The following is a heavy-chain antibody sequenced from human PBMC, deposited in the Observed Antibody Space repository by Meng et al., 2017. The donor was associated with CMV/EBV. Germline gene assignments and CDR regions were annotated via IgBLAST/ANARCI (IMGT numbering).Heavy chain of an antibody. CDR3: ARGGERDSSGYRYGMDV. J-gene: IGHJ6*02. CDR1: GYTFTGYY. V-gene: IGHV1-2*02. CDR2: INPNSGGT. D-gene: IGHD3-22*01. Sequence: ASVKVSCKASGYTFTGYYMHWVRQAPGQGLEWMGWINPNSGGTNYAQKFQGRVTMTRDTSISTAYMELSRLRSGDTAVYYCARGGERDSSGYRYGMDVWGQGTTVTVSS.